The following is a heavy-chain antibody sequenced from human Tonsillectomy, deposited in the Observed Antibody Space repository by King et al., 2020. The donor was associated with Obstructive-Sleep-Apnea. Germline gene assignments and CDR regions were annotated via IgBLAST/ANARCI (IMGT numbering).Heavy chain of an antibody. CDR3: VRGGGVVATF. V-gene: IGHV3-7*01. D-gene: IGHD2-15*01. CDR1: EFTFSSYW. CDR2: IKQDGSEK. J-gene: IGHJ4*02. Sequence: VQLVESGGGLVQPGGSLRLSCAASEFTFSSYWRSWVRQAPGKGLEGVANIKQDGSEKYYVASVKGRFTISRDNAKNSLYLQMNSLRAEDTAVYYCVRGGGVVATFWGQGTLITVSS.